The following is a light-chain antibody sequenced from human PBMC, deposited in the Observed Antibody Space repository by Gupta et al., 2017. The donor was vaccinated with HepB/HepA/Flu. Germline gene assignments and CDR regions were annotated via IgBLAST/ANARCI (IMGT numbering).Light chain of an antibody. CDR3: QQDNNWPWT. V-gene: IGKV3-15*01. Sequence: EIVMTQSPATLSVSPGERATLSCRASQSVSSDLAWYQQKPGQAPRLLMYGASTRATGIPASFSGSGSGTEFTLTISSLLSEDFAVYFCQQDNNWPWTFGQGTKVEFK. J-gene: IGKJ1*01. CDR1: QSVSSD. CDR2: GAS.